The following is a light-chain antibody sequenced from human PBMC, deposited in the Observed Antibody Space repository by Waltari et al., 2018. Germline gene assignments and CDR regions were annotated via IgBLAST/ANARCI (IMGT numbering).Light chain of an antibody. V-gene: IGKV1-5*03. CDR1: QSISNW. Sequence: DIQMTQSPSSLSASVGDRVTSTCRASQSISNWLAWYQQKPGKAPILLIYKASILKSGVPSRFSGSGSATQFALTISSLQPGDFATYYCQQYNTYSSFGQGTKLEIK. CDR3: QQYNTYSS. CDR2: KAS. J-gene: IGKJ2*01.